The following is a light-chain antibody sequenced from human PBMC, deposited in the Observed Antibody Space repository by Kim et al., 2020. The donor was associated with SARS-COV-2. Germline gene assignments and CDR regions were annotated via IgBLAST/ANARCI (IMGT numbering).Light chain of an antibody. CDR1: QSLVHANGNTY. V-gene: IGKV2-30*02. Sequence: DVVMTQSPLSLPVTPGQPASISCRSSQSLVHANGNTYLTWFHQRPGQSPRRLIYQISNRDSGVPDRFSGSGSGNDFTLKITRVEAEDVGVYYCMQGTGWPWPFGQGTKVDIK. CDR2: QIS. J-gene: IGKJ1*01. CDR3: MQGTGWPWP.